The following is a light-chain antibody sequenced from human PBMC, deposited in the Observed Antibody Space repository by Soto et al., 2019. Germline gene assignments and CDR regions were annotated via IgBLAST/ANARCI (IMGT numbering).Light chain of an antibody. V-gene: IGLV1-51*01. J-gene: IGLJ2*01. CDR2: DNN. CDR3: GTWDSSLSAGV. CDR1: SSNIGNNY. Sequence: QSVLTQPPSVSAAPGQKVTISCSGISSNIGNNYVSWYQQLPGTAPKLLIYDNNKRPSGIPDRFSGSKSGTSATLGITGLQTGDKADYYCGTWDSSLSAGVFGGGTKLTVL.